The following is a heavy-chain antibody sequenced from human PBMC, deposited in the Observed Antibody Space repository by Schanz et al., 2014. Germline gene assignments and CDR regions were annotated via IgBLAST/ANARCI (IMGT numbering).Heavy chain of an antibody. D-gene: IGHD6-13*01. CDR2: INPNTGGT. J-gene: IGHJ4*02. V-gene: IGHV1-2*02. CDR3: ARDGVDAAAGGNY. CDR1: GYTFTNFF. Sequence: QVQLVQSGAEVKKPGASLKISCKASGYTFTNFFLHWVRQAPGQGLEWMGWINPNTGGTNFAQKFQGRVTMTRDTSTSTVYMELSSLRSEDTAVYYCARDGVDAAAGGNYWGQGTLVTVSS.